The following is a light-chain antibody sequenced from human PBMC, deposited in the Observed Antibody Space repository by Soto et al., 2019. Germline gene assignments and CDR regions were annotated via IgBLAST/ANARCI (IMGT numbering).Light chain of an antibody. CDR3: QQYNDYSYT. CDR1: QSISSW. J-gene: IGKJ2*01. V-gene: IGKV1-5*01. Sequence: DIQMTQSPSTRSASVGDRVTITCRASQSISSWLAWYQQKPGKAPKLLIYDASSLESGVPSRFSGSGSGTEFTLTISGLQPDDFATYYCQQYNDYSYTFGQGTKVDIK. CDR2: DAS.